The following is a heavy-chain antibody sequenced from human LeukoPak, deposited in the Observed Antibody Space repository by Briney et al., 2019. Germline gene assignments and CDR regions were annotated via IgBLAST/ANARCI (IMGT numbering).Heavy chain of an antibody. Sequence: GGSLRLSCAASGFTFSSYAMHWVRQAPGKGLEWVAVISCDGSNKYYADSVKGRFTVSRDNSKNTLYPQMNSLRAEDTAVYYCAKFPVEQWLVRSYFDYWGQGTLVTVSS. CDR1: GFTFSSYA. D-gene: IGHD6-19*01. CDR2: ISCDGSNK. J-gene: IGHJ4*02. V-gene: IGHV3-30-3*02. CDR3: AKFPVEQWLVRSYFDY.